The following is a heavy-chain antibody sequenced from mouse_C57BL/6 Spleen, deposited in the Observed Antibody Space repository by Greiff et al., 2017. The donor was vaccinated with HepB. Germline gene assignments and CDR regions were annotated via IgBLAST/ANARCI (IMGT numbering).Heavy chain of an antibody. V-gene: IGHV5-12*01. CDR3: ARRTGTGDWYFDV. CDR1: GFTFSDYY. J-gene: IGHJ1*03. CDR2: ISNGGGST. D-gene: IGHD4-1*01. Sequence: EVQGVESGGGLVQPGGSLKLSCAASGFTFSDYYMYWVRQTPEKRLEWVAYISNGGGSTYYPDTVKGRFTISRDNAKNTLYLQMSRLKSEDTAMYYCARRTGTGDWYFDVWGTGTTVTVSS.